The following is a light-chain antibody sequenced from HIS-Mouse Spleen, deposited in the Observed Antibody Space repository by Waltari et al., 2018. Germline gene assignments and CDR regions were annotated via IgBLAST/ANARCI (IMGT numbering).Light chain of an antibody. V-gene: IGLV3-1*01. Sequence: SYELTQPPSASVSPGQTARITCSGDKLGEKYACWYQQKPGQSPVLVIYQDSKRPSGIPERFSGSNSGNTATLTISGTQAMDEADYYCQAWDSSTGVFGGGTKLTVL. CDR2: QDS. CDR3: QAWDSSTGV. CDR1: KLGEKY. J-gene: IGLJ2*01.